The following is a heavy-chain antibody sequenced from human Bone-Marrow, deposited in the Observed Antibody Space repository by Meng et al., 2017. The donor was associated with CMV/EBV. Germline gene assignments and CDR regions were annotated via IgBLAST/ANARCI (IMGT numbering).Heavy chain of an antibody. CDR1: GYTFTGYY. CDR3: ARDDRYRWLQSYGMDV. CDR2: IIPVSGTT. D-gene: IGHD5-24*01. J-gene: IGHJ6*01. Sequence: SVKVSCKASGYTFTGYYMHWVRQAPGQGLEWMGGIIPVSGTTYYAQMFQGRVTITTDESTSTAYMELSSLRSEDTAVYYCARDDRYRWLQSYGMDVWGQGTTVTVSS. V-gene: IGHV1-69*05.